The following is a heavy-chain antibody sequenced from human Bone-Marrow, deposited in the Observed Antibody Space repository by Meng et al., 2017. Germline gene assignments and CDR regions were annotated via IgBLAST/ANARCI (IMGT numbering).Heavy chain of an antibody. CDR2: INHSGST. J-gene: IGHJ4*02. V-gene: IGHV4-34*01. CDR1: GGSFSGYY. D-gene: IGHD6-19*01. CDR3: ARAPTSGQWLARKFDY. Sequence: QVQLQQWGAGLLKLSGTLSLTSAVYGGSFSGYYWSWIRQPPGKGLEWIGEINHSGSTNYNPSLKSRVTISVDTSKNQFSLKLSSVTAADTAVYYCARAPTSGQWLARKFDYWGQGTLVTVSS.